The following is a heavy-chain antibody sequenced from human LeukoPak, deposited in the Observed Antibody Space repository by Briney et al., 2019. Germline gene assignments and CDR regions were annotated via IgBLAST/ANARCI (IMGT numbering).Heavy chain of an antibody. D-gene: IGHD1-26*01. CDR1: GYTFTGYY. CDR2: INPNSGGT. V-gene: IGHV1-2*02. J-gene: IGHJ6*02. CDR3: ARDRLRVGATWHYYYGMDV. Sequence: APVKVPCKASGYTFTGYYMHWVRQAPGQGLEWMGWINPNSGGTNYAQKFQGRVTMTRDTSISTAYMELSRLRSDDTAVYYCARDRLRVGATWHYYYGMDVWGQGTTVTVSS.